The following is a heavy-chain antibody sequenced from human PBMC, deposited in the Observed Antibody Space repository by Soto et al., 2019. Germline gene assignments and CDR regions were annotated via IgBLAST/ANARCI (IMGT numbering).Heavy chain of an antibody. Sequence: PSETLSLTCTVSGGSISSSSYYWGWIRQPPGKGLEWIGSIYYSGSTYYNPSLKSRVTISVDTSKNQFSLKLSPVTAADTAVYYCARLCVYDSSGYTSWGQGTLVTVS. D-gene: IGHD3-22*01. J-gene: IGHJ4*02. CDR2: IYYSGST. CDR1: GGSISSSSYY. CDR3: ARLCVYDSSGYTS. V-gene: IGHV4-39*01.